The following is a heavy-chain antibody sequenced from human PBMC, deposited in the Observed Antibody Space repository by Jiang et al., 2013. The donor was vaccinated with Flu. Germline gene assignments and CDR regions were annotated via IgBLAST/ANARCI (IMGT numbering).Heavy chain of an antibody. CDR2: IYPGDSDT. J-gene: IGHJ5*02. CDR3: ARAERLMVYATRRYNWFDP. D-gene: IGHD2-8*01. CDR1: GYSFTSYW. Sequence: GAEVKKPGESLKISCKGSGYSFTSYWIGWVRQMPGKGLEWMGIIYPGDSDTRYSPSFQGQVTISADKSISTAYLQWSSLKASDTAMYYCARAERLMVYATRRYNWFDPWGQGTLVTVSS. V-gene: IGHV5-51*01.